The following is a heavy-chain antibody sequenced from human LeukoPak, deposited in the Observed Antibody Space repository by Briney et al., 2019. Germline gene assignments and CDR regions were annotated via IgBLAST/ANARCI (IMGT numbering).Heavy chain of an antibody. J-gene: IGHJ4*02. CDR3: ARLDDSYYFDY. V-gene: IGHV4-59*01. D-gene: IGHD3-3*01. Sequence: PSETLSLTCTVSGGSISSYYWSWIRQPPGKGLEWIGYIYYSGSTNYNPSLKSRVTISVDTSKNQFSLKLSSVTAADTAVYYCARLDDSYYFDYWGQGTLVTVSS. CDR1: GGSISSYY. CDR2: IYYSGST.